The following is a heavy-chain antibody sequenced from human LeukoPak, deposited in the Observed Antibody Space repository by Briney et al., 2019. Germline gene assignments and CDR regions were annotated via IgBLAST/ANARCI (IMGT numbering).Heavy chain of an antibody. V-gene: IGHV3-48*01. D-gene: IGHD3-10*01. CDR3: ARAVGSGSFQTYYYYMDV. J-gene: IGHJ6*03. CDR1: GFTFSSYS. CDR2: ISSSSSTI. Sequence: GGSLRLSCAASGFTFSSYSMNWVRQAPGKGLEWVSYISSSSSTIYYADSVKGRFTISRDNAKNSLYLQMNSLRAEDTAVYYCARAVGSGSFQTYYYYMDVWGKGTTVTISS.